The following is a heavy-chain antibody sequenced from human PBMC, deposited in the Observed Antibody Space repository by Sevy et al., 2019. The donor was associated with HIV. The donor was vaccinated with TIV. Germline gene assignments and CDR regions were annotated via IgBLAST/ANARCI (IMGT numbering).Heavy chain of an antibody. Sequence: GGSLRLSCAASGFTFSSYGMHWVRQAPGKGLEWVAVISYDGSNKYYADSVKGRFTISRDNSKNTLYLQMNSLRAEDTAGYYCAKDRVRGGASYGMDVWGQGTTVTVSS. CDR3: AKDRVRGGASYGMDV. D-gene: IGHD3-10*01. J-gene: IGHJ6*02. CDR1: GFTFSSYG. CDR2: ISYDGSNK. V-gene: IGHV3-30*18.